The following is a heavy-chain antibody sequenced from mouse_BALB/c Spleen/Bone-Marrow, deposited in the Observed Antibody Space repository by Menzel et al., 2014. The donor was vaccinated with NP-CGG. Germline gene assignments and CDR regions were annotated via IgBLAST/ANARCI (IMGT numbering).Heavy chain of an antibody. CDR3: ERGNYGSYVDFVDF. D-gene: IGHD2-1*01. Sequence: VQLKESGGGLVQPGGSLRLSCAASGFTFSNYGMSWVRQTPDKRLELVATITGNGGSTYYPDSVKGRFTISRDTAKNSLYLQMRSLKSEETVLYDCERGNYGSYVDFVDFGGQGTTLTVSS. CDR1: GFTFSNYG. V-gene: IGHV5-6-3*01. CDR2: ITGNGGST. J-gene: IGHJ2*01.